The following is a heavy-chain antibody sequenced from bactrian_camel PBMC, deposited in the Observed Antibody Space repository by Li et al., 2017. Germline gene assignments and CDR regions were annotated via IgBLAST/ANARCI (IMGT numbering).Heavy chain of an antibody. CDR3: AADLTDASHWRRFSDFRV. CDR1: GNTISRYC. J-gene: IGHJ6*01. CDR2: ISGFGDT. Sequence: QVQLVESGGGSVQAGGSLRLSCAASGNTISRYCMAWFRQYPGKHRDWVAHISGFGDTSLTDSVKGRFTISNDGRKNTLYLQMNNLKPEDTGVYYCAADLTDASHWRRFSDFRVRGQGTQVTVS. V-gene: IGHV3S53*01. D-gene: IGHD1*01.